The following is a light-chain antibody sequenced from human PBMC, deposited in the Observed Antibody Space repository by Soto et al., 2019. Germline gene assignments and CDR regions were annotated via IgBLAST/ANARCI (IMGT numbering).Light chain of an antibody. Sequence: EIVSTQSPGTLSLSPGEGATLSCRTSQSVNSGFLAWYQKKPGQAPRLLLYGISSRAIGIPDRFSGSGSGTDFTLTINRLEPDDFAVYYCQHYGDSVWTFGQGTKVEI. CDR1: QSVNSGF. CDR3: QHYGDSVWT. J-gene: IGKJ1*01. V-gene: IGKV3-20*01. CDR2: GIS.